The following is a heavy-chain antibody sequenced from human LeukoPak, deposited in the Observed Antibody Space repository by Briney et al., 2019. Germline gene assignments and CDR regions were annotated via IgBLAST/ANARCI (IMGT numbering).Heavy chain of an antibody. CDR2: ISYDGSNK. CDR3: ARGRDGYNYQAY. J-gene: IGHJ4*02. Sequence: GGSLRLSCAASGFTFSDYYMSWIRQAPGKGLEWVAVISYDGSNKYYADSVKGRFTISRDNSKNTLYLQMNSLRAEDTAVYYCARGRDGYNYQAYWGQGTLVTVSS. CDR1: GFTFSDYY. D-gene: IGHD5-24*01. V-gene: IGHV3-30-3*01.